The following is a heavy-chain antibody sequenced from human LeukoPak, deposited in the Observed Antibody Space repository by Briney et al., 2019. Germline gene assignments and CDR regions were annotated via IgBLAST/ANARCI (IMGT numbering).Heavy chain of an antibody. CDR1: GGSISSYY. CDR2: IYYSGST. Sequence: SETLSLTCTVSGGSISSYYWSWIRQPPGKGLEWIGYIYYSGSTNYNPSLKSRVTISVDTSKNQFSLKLSSVTAADTAVYYCARDRGDGYNRPFDYWGQGTLVTVSS. CDR3: ARDRGDGYNRPFDY. J-gene: IGHJ4*02. V-gene: IGHV4-59*01. D-gene: IGHD5-24*01.